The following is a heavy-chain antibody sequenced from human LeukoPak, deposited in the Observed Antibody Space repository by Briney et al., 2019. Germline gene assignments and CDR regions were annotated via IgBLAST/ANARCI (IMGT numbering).Heavy chain of an antibody. V-gene: IGHV4-38-2*02. D-gene: IGHD3-22*01. CDR3: ARAPIMIVVEPFDY. J-gene: IGHJ4*02. Sequence: SETLSLTCTGSAYSISTGYYGDRTRGPPGEWLGWIGRICSSGSTNYKPSLKSRVTMSVDTSKNQFSLKLSSVTAADTAVYYCARAPIMIVVEPFDYWGQGTLVTVSS. CDR2: ICSSGST. CDR1: AYSISTGYY.